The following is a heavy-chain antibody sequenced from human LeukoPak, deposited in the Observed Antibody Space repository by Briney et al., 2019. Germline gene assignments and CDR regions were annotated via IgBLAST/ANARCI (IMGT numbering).Heavy chain of an antibody. V-gene: IGHV3-21*01. CDR1: GFTFSSYS. CDR2: ISSSSSYI. CDR3: ARDEYYYDSSGYFDY. J-gene: IGHJ4*02. D-gene: IGHD3-22*01. Sequence: GGSLRLSCAASGFTFSSYSMNWVRQAPGKGLEWVPSISSSSSYIYYADSVKGRFTISRDNAKNSLYLQMNSLRAEDTAVYYCARDEYYYDSSGYFDYWGQGTLVTVSS.